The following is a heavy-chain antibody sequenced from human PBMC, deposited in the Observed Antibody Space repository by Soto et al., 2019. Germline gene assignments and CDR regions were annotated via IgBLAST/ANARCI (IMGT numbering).Heavy chain of an antibody. CDR3: AKSPRYFDWLLPDPPDAFDI. Sequence: PGGSLRLSCAASGFTFSSYAMSWVRQAPGKGLEWVSAISGSGGSTYYADSVKGRFTISRDNSKNTLYLQMNSLRAEDTAVYYCAKSPRYFDWLLPDPPDAFDIWGQGTMVTVSS. V-gene: IGHV3-23*01. CDR2: ISGSGGST. D-gene: IGHD3-9*01. J-gene: IGHJ3*02. CDR1: GFTFSSYA.